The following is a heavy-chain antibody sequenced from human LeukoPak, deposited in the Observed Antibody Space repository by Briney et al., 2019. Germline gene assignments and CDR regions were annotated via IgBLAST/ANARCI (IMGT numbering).Heavy chain of an antibody. D-gene: IGHD6-19*01. CDR2: INHSGST. V-gene: IGHV4-34*01. Sequence: SETLSLTRAVYGGSFSGYYWSWIRQPPGKGLEWIGEINHSGSTNYNPSLKSRVTISVDTSKNQFSLKLSSVTAADTAVYYCARGSPGIAVAGKYFDYWGQGTLVTVSS. CDR3: ARGSPGIAVAGKYFDY. CDR1: GGSFSGYY. J-gene: IGHJ4*02.